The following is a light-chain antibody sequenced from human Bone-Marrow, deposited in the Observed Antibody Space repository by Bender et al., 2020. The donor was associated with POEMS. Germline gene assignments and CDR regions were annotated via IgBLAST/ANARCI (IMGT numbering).Light chain of an antibody. J-gene: IGLJ2*01. V-gene: IGLV3-19*01. Sequence: SSELTQDPAVSVALGQTVRIRSCYQQKPGQAPVLVVCGKDKRPSGIPDPFSASTSGNTTSLSVTGAQAEDEADDYCHSRQQCPGFFGGGTQVTVL. CDR2: GKD. CDR3: HSRQQCPGF.